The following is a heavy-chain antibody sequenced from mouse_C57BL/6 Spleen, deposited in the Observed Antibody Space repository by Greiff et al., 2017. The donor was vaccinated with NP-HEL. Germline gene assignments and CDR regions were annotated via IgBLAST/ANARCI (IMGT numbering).Heavy chain of an antibody. J-gene: IGHJ4*01. D-gene: IGHD1-1*01. CDR2: ISSGSSTI. V-gene: IGHV5-17*01. CDR1: GFTFSDYG. CDR3: ARPRLDEDIIAMDY. Sequence: EVMLVESGGGLVKPGGSLKLSCAASGFTFSDYGMHWVRQAPEKGLEWVAYISSGSSTIYYADTVKGRFTISRDNAKNTLFLQMTSLRSEDTARYYCARPRLDEDIIAMDYWGQGTSVTVSS.